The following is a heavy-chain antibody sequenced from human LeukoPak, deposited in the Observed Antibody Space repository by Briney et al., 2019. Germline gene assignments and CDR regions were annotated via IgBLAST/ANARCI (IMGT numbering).Heavy chain of an antibody. CDR3: ARDGGYGVDY. CDR1: GFTFSTYW. CDR2: ISSDGSST. D-gene: IGHD5/OR15-5a*01. V-gene: IGHV3-74*01. J-gene: IGHJ4*02. Sequence: PGGSLRLSCAASGFTFSTYWMHWVRQAPGKGLVWVSWISSDGSSTNYADSVKGRFTISRDNAKNTLYLQMNSLRAEDTAVYYCARDGGYGVDYWGQGTLVTVSS.